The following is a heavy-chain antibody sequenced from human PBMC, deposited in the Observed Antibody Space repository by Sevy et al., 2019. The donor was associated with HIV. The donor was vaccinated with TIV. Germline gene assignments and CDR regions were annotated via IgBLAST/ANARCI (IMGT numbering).Heavy chain of an antibody. V-gene: IGHV3-74*01. CDR2: INPDGSIT. Sequence: GGSLRLSCTASGFISSPYWMHWVRQAPGKGLVWVSRINPDGSITNSADAVKGRLTISRDKAKNTLYLQMNSLRAEDTAVYYCAKAGYYYDSSGYNWFDPWGQGTLVTVSS. CDR3: AKAGYYYDSSGYNWFDP. J-gene: IGHJ5*02. CDR1: GFISSPYW. D-gene: IGHD3-22*01.